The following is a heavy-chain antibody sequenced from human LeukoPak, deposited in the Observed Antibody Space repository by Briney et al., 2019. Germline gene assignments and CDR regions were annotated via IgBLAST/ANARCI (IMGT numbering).Heavy chain of an antibody. D-gene: IGHD1-26*01. V-gene: IGHV4-59*01. J-gene: IGHJ4*02. Sequence: PSETLSLTCSVPGASISSYYWSWVRQPPGKGLESIGYIYYTGSTNYNPSLESRVTISVDTSKNQFSLELTSVTAADTAVYYCARGSAFDYWGQGTLVTVSS. CDR3: ARGSAFDY. CDR2: IYYTGST. CDR1: GASISSYY.